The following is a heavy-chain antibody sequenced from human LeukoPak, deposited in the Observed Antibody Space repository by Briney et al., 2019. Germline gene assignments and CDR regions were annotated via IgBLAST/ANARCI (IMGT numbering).Heavy chain of an antibody. V-gene: IGHV7-4-1*02. CDR3: ARVGIAAAGTLNWYFDL. CDR2: INTNTGNP. CDR1: GYTFTSYA. J-gene: IGHJ2*01. Sequence: EASVKVSCKASGYTFTSYAMNWVRQAPGQGLEWMGWINTNTGNPTHAQGFTGRFVFSLDTSVSTAYLQISSLKAEDTAVYYCARVGIAAAGTLNWYFDLWGRGTLVTVSS. D-gene: IGHD6-13*01.